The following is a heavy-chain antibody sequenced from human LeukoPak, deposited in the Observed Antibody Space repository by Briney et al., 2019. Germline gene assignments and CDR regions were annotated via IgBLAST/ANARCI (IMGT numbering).Heavy chain of an antibody. CDR1: GFTFSSYA. Sequence: GGSLRLSCAASGFTFSSYAMSWVRQAPGKGLEWVSAISGSGGSTYYADSVKGRFTISRGNSKNTLYLQMNSLRAEDTAVYYCAKGITFLEWLLMPHEGIGYYYGMDVWGQGTTVTVSS. CDR3: AKGITFLEWLLMPHEGIGYYYGMDV. D-gene: IGHD3-3*02. V-gene: IGHV3-23*01. CDR2: ISGSGGST. J-gene: IGHJ6*02.